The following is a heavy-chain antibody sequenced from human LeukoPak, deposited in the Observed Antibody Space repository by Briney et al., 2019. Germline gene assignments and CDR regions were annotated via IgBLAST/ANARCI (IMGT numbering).Heavy chain of an antibody. CDR2: IKQDGSEK. CDR3: ARHPNYYDSSGYYKGFDC. V-gene: IGHV3-7*03. J-gene: IGHJ4*02. D-gene: IGHD3-22*01. CDR1: GFTFSNYA. Sequence: PGGSLRLSCVASGFTFSNYAMSWVRQAPGKGLEWVASIKQDGSEKYYVDSVKGRFTISRDNAKNSLNLQMNSLRAEDTAVYYCARHPNYYDSSGYYKGFDCWGQGTLVTVSS.